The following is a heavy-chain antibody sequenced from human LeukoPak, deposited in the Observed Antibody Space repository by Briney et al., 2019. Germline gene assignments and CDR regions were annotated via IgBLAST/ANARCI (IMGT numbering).Heavy chain of an antibody. CDR1: GLSVSNNY. Sequence: GGSLRLSCAASGLSVSNNYMTGVRQAPEKGLEGLSVIYSGGTTYYADSVKGRFTTSKDNSKNTVYLQMNRLRVEDTAVYSCARGDTFMAKCGKYFAYWGQGTLVTVSS. CDR3: ARGDTFMAKCGKYFAY. V-gene: IGHV3-53*01. D-gene: IGHD5-18*01. CDR2: IYSGGTT. J-gene: IGHJ4*02.